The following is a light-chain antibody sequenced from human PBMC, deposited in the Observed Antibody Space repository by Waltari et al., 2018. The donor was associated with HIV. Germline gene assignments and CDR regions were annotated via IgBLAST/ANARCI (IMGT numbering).Light chain of an antibody. CDR2: KTS. Sequence: DIQMTQSPSTLSASVGDRVTITCRASQDVGSWLAWYQQKSSKAPKLLIYKTSTLEYGVPSRFSGSASGTGFTLTIDSVQPDDFATYYCQQYNSDFYTFGQGTKLEIK. V-gene: IGKV1-5*03. J-gene: IGKJ2*01. CDR1: QDVGSW. CDR3: QQYNSDFYT.